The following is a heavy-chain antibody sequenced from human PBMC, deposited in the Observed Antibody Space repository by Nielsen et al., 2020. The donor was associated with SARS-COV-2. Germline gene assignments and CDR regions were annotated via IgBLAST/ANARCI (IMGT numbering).Heavy chain of an antibody. CDR3: ARAFSSWIVVVINAFDI. CDR2: IYYSGST. V-gene: IGHV4-31*03. D-gene: IGHD3-22*01. Sequence: SETLSLTCTVSGGSIGSGGYYWSWIRQHPGKGLEWIGYIYYSGSTYYNPSLKSRVTISVDTSKNQFSLKLSSVTAADTAVYYCARAFSSWIVVVINAFDIWGQGTMVTVSS. CDR1: GGSIGSGGYY. J-gene: IGHJ3*02.